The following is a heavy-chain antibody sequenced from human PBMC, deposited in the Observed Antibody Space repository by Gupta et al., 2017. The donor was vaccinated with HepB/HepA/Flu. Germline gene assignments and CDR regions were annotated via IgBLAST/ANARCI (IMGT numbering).Heavy chain of an antibody. D-gene: IGHD4-11*01. CDR3: ARGHSKMML. CDR2: IMATGSTR. V-gene: IGHV3-11*04. Sequence: QEQLVEPGGGLGSPGGSLNPAFGPSGFPFADHNINWVRQAPGKGLEWISHIMATGSTRYYADSVKGRFTISRDNAANSLYLQMNSLKCEDTAVYYCARGHSKMMLWGQGTLVTVSS. CDR1: GFPFADHN. J-gene: IGHJ4*02.